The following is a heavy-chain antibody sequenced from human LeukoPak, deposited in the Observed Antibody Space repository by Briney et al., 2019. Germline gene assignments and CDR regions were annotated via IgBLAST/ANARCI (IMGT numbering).Heavy chain of an antibody. D-gene: IGHD4-17*01. J-gene: IGHJ4*02. CDR3: VRDHLYGVDY. CDR1: GFTFSAYS. CDR2: TSRSSGAI. Sequence: SGGSLRLSCAASGFTFSAYSMNWGCQAPGKGLEWISYTSRSSGAIFYADSVKGRFTISGDNAKSSVYLQMNGLRAEDTAVYYCVRDHLYGVDYWGQGTLVTVSS. V-gene: IGHV3-48*04.